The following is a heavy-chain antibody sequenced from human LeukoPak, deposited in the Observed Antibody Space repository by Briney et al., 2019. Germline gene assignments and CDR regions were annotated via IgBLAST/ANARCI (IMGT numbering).Heavy chain of an antibody. V-gene: IGHV3-20*01. CDR1: GFTFDDYG. D-gene: IGHD1-1*01. Sequence: GGSLRLSCAASGFTFDDYGMSWVRQAPGKGLEWVSGINWNGGSTGYADSVKGRFTISRDNAKNSLYLQMNSLRAEDTALYHCAREPLTTRYYYYGMDVWGQGTTVTVSS. CDR2: INWNGGST. J-gene: IGHJ6*02. CDR3: AREPLTTRYYYYGMDV.